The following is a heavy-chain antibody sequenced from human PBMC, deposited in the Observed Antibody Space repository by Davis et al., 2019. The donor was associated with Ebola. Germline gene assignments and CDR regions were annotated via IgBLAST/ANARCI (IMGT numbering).Heavy chain of an antibody. CDR3: ASTVTTDFDY. Sequence: GESLKIPCAASGFTFSGYTMNWVRQAPGTGLEWVSSISSSSYYIYYADSLQGRFTISRDNAKNSLYLQMNSLRAEDTAVYYCASTVTTDFDYWGQGTLVTVSS. CDR1: GFTFSGYT. V-gene: IGHV3-21*01. D-gene: IGHD4-11*01. CDR2: ISSSSYYI. J-gene: IGHJ4*02.